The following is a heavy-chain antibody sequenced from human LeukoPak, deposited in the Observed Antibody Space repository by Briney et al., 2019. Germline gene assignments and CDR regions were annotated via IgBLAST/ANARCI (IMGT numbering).Heavy chain of an antibody. Sequence: GGSLRLSCAASGFTFSSYSMNWVRQAPGKGLEWVSSISSSSSYIYYADSVKGRFTISRDNAKSSLYLQMNSLRAEDTAVYYCARRRPIAARPLRLDPLLGYYMDVWGKGTTVTVSS. V-gene: IGHV3-21*01. CDR2: ISSSSSYI. J-gene: IGHJ6*03. D-gene: IGHD6-6*01. CDR1: GFTFSSYS. CDR3: ARRRPIAARPLRLDPLLGYYMDV.